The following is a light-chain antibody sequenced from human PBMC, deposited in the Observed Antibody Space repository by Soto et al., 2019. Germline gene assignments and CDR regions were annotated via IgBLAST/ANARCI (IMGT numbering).Light chain of an antibody. V-gene: IGKV3-11*01. CDR1: QSVSSY. Sequence: EILLTQSPATLSLSPGERATLSCRASQSVSSYLAWYQRKPCQAPRLLIYDASNRATGIPPRFSGSGSGTDFTLTISSLEPEDFAVYYFQQRSNWLFTFGPGTKVDIK. CDR3: QQRSNWLFT. J-gene: IGKJ3*01. CDR2: DAS.